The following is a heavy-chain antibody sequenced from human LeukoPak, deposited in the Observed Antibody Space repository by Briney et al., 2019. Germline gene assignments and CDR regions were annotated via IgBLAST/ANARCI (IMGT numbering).Heavy chain of an antibody. CDR1: GFTFSSYS. Sequence: GGSLRLSCAASGFTFSSYSMNWVRQAPGKGLEWVSYISSSSSTIYYAGSVKGRFTTSRDNAKNLLYLQMNSLRDEDTAIYYCAAAGDYWGQGTLVTVSS. J-gene: IGHJ4*02. V-gene: IGHV3-48*02. CDR3: AAAGDY. D-gene: IGHD3-10*01. CDR2: ISSSSSTI.